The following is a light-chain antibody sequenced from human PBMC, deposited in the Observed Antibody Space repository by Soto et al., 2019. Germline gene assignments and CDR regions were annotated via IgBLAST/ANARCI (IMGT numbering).Light chain of an antibody. V-gene: IGKV3-20*01. Sequence: EIVLTQSPGTLSLSPGERATLSCRASQSVTSSYLAWYQQKPGQAPKLLIYGESNRATGIPDRFSGSGSGTDFTLTISRLEPEDFAVYFCQQYGSSPFTFGRGTKLEI. CDR2: GES. CDR1: QSVTSSY. J-gene: IGKJ2*01. CDR3: QQYGSSPFT.